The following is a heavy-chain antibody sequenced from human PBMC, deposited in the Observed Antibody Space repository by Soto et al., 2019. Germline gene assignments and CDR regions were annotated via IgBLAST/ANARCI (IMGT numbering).Heavy chain of an antibody. CDR1: GFTFSSYW. V-gene: IGHV3-7*01. CDR2: IKQDGSEK. Sequence: GGSLRLSCAASGFTFSSYWMSWVRQAPGKGLEWVANIKQDGSEKYYVDSVKGRFTISRDNAKNSLYLQMNSLRAEDTAVYYCARLGYCSGGSCYSSMMHAFDIWGQGTMVTVSS. J-gene: IGHJ3*02. D-gene: IGHD2-15*01. CDR3: ARLGYCSGGSCYSSMMHAFDI.